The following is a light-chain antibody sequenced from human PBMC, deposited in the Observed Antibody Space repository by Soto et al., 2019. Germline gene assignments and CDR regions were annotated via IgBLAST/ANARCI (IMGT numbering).Light chain of an antibody. CDR2: GAS. Sequence: EIVMTQSPATLSVSPGERATLSCRASQSVSSNLAWYQQKPGQAPRLLIYGASIRATGIPARFSGSGSGTEFTLTISGLQSEDFAVYYCQQYNNWPLWTFGQGTKVEIK. V-gene: IGKV3-15*01. CDR3: QQYNNWPLWT. CDR1: QSVSSN. J-gene: IGKJ1*01.